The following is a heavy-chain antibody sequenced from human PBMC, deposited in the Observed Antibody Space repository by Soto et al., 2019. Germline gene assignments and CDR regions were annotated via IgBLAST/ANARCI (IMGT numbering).Heavy chain of an antibody. Sequence: SVKVSCKASGGTFSSYAISWVRQAPGQGLEWMGGIIPIFGTANYAQKFQGRVTITADKSTSTAYMELSSLRSEDTAVYYCARVSDQLLPYYYYGMDVWGQGTTVTVSS. J-gene: IGHJ6*02. V-gene: IGHV1-69*06. CDR3: ARVSDQLLPYYYYGMDV. CDR2: IIPIFGTA. D-gene: IGHD2-2*01. CDR1: GGTFSSYA.